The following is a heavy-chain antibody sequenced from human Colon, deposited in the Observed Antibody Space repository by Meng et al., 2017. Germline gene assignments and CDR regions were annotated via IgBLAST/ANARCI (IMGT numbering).Heavy chain of an antibody. Sequence: GSLRLSCTVSGASIYSGTSFWSWIRQPPGKGLEWIGYIYHSGSTSYNPSLKSRVTISVDTSKNQFSLKVSSQTAGDTAVYYCARMDGTSSAYDFDSWGQGNLVTVSS. CDR2: IYHSGST. D-gene: IGHD6-19*01. V-gene: IGHV4-61*01. J-gene: IGHJ4*02. CDR3: ARMDGTSSAYDFDS. CDR1: GASIYSGTSF.